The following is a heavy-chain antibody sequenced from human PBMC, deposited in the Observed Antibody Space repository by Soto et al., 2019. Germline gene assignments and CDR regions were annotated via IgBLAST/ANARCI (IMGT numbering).Heavy chain of an antibody. CDR3: ASSQGAVFGVVIIFHGMDV. CDR1: GYTFAGYS. J-gene: IGHJ6*02. V-gene: IGHV1-69*13. Sequence: GASVKVSCKASGYTFAGYSMHWLRHAPREGLEWMGGIIPIRGAANYAQKFQGRVTITADESTSTAYMELSSLRSEYTAVYYCASSQGAVFGVVIIFHGMDVWGQGTTVTVSS. CDR2: IIPIRGAA. D-gene: IGHD3-3*01.